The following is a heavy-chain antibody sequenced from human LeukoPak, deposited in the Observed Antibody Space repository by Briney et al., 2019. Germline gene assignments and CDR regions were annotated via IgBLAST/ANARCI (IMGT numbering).Heavy chain of an antibody. J-gene: IGHJ5*02. CDR1: GFTFSSHA. V-gene: IGHV3-23*01. D-gene: IGHD2-2*01. CDR2: ISGSGANT. CDR3: AKDGRGGDCTSASCTNWFGP. Sequence: PGGSLRLSCAASGFTFSSHAMSWVRQAPGKGLEWVSSISGSGANTYYADSVKGRFTISRDNSKNTLYLQMNSLRAEDTAVYYCAKDGRGGDCTSASCTNWFGPWGQGTLVTVSS.